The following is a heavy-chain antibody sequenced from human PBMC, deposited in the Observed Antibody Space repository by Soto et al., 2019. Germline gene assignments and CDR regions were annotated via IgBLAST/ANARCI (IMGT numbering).Heavy chain of an antibody. CDR3: ARWAARAKNWYFDL. CDR2: IKQDGSEK. CDR1: GFTFSSYW. V-gene: IGHV3-7*03. D-gene: IGHD6-6*01. Sequence: GGSLRLSCAASGFTFSSYWMSWVRQAPGKGLEWVANIKQDGSEKYYVDSVKGRFTISRDNAKNSLYLQMNSLRAEDTAVYYCARWAARAKNWYFDLWGRGTLVTVSS. J-gene: IGHJ2*01.